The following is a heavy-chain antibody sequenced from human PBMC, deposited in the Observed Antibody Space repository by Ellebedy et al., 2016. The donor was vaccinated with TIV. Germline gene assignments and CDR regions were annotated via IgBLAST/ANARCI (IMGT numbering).Heavy chain of an antibody. D-gene: IGHD3-22*01. Sequence: GESLKISXAASGFTFSSYSMNWVRQAPGKGLEWVSSISSSSSYIYYADSVKGRFTISRDNAKNSLYLQMNSLRAEDTAVYYCASDTPYYYDRETWGQGTLVTVSS. V-gene: IGHV3-21*01. CDR2: ISSSSSYI. CDR3: ASDTPYYYDRET. J-gene: IGHJ5*02. CDR1: GFTFSSYS.